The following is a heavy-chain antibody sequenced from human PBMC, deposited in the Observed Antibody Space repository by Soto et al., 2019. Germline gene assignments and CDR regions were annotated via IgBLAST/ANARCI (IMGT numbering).Heavy chain of an antibody. D-gene: IGHD3-22*01. V-gene: IGHV4-31*02. CDR3: ARLGHVYYYDSSGYREYFQH. CDR2: IYYSGGT. Sequence: SETLSLTCTVSGASIGSGAYYWSWIRQHPGKGLAWIGYIYYSGGTYYNPSLKNRVTISVDTSKNQFSLKLSSVTAADTAVYYCARLGHVYYYDSSGYREYFQHWGQGTLVTVSS. J-gene: IGHJ1*01. CDR1: GASIGSGAYY.